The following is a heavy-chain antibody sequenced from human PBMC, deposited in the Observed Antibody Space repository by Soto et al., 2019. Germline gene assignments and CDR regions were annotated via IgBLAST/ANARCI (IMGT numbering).Heavy chain of an antibody. J-gene: IGHJ4*02. V-gene: IGHV1-69*01. CDR2: IIPIFGTP. Sequence: QVQLVQSGAEVKKPGSSVKVSCKASGGIFSTYAISWLRQAPGQGLEWRGGIIPIFGTPNYAQKFQGRVTITADESTSTAYMELSRLRSEDTAVYYCARDRDDYGSGNYYNRIDFWGQGTLVTVFS. CDR3: ARDRDDYGSGNYYNRIDF. D-gene: IGHD3-10*01. CDR1: GGIFSTYA.